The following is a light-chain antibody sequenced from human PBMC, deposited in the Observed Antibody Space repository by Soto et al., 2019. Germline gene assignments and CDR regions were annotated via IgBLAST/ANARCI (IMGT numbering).Light chain of an antibody. CDR2: DVN. V-gene: IGLV2-14*03. J-gene: IGLJ2*01. Sequence: QSALTQPASVSGSPGQSITISCTGTRSDIGAYNFVSWYQQHPGEVPKLILYDVNVRPSGVSNRFSGSKSGNTASLTISGLQAEDEADYYCTLWTTIPTMIFGGGTKLTVL. CDR1: RSDIGAYNF. CDR3: TLWTTIPTMI.